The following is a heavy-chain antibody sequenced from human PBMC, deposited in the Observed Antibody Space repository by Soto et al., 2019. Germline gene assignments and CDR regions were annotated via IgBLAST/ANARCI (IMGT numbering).Heavy chain of an antibody. CDR1: GGSINSYS. Sequence: SETLSLTCTVSGGSINSYSWSWIRQPPGKGLEWIGYIYYSGSTNYNPSLKSRVTISVDTSKNQFSLKLSSVTAADTAVYYCAHTNWDGPETDFYYYYYYMGVWGKGTTVTVSS. D-gene: IGHD7-27*01. V-gene: IGHV4-59*08. J-gene: IGHJ6*03. CDR2: IYYSGST. CDR3: AHTNWDGPETDFYYYYYYMGV.